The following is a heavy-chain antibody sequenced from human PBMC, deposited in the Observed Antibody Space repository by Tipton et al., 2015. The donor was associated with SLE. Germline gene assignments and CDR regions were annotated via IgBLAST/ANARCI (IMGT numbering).Heavy chain of an antibody. D-gene: IGHD3-10*01. CDR1: GGSISSGGYY. Sequence: TLSLTCTVSGGSISSGGYYWSWIRPHPGKGLEWIGYIYYSGSTYYNPSLKSRVTISVDTSKNQFSLKLSSVTAADTAVYYCARATLLTQRITMADAFDIWGQGTMATVSS. CDR3: ARATLLTQRITMADAFDI. V-gene: IGHV4-31*03. CDR2: IYYSGST. J-gene: IGHJ3*02.